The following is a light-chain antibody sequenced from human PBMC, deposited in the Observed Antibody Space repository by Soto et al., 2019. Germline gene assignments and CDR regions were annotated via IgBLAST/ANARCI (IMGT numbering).Light chain of an antibody. Sequence: DIQMPQSPSSLSASVGDRVTITCQASPDISNYLNGYQQKPGKAPKLLIHDASNLETGVPSRGSGSGSGTDFTITISSLQPDDIATDVGEQYDYLPPTCGGGTKVEGK. CDR2: DAS. J-gene: IGKJ4*02. V-gene: IGKV1-33*01. CDR3: EQYDYLPPT. CDR1: PDISNY.